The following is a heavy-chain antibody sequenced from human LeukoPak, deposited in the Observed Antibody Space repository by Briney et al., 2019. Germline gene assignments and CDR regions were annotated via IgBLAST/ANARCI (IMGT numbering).Heavy chain of an antibody. J-gene: IGHJ3*02. V-gene: IGHV4-39*01. CDR3: ARQIDSGRAFDI. D-gene: IGHD3-10*01. CDR1: GGSISSCCYY. CDR2: IYYSGST. Sequence: SETLSFTCTVSGGSISSCCYYWGWIRQPPGKGLEWIGSIYYSGSTYYNPSLKSRITISLDTSKIQFSLKLSAVTATDTAVYYCARQIDSGRAFDIWGQGTVVTVSS.